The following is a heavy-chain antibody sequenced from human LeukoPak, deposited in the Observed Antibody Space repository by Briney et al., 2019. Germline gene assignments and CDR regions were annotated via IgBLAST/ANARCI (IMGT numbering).Heavy chain of an antibody. J-gene: IGHJ4*02. CDR1: GFTFSSYS. CDR3: AKESPYRAPTRTYYFDY. Sequence: GGSLRLSCAASGFTFSSYSMNWVRQAPGKGLEWVSAISGSDGRLFYADSVKGRFTISRDNSRNTVFLQMNSLRAEDTALYYCAKESPYRAPTRTYYFDYWGQGTLVTVSS. V-gene: IGHV3-23*01. CDR2: ISGSDGRL. D-gene: IGHD1-14*01.